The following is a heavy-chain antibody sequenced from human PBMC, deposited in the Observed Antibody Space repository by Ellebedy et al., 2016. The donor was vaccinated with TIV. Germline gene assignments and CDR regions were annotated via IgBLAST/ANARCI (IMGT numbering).Heavy chain of an antibody. D-gene: IGHD3-10*01. CDR3: SRHRGYGMDD. CDR2: IDPTDSYT. Sequence: KVSCKASGYSFSTYWITWVRQMPGKGLEWMGKIDPTDSYTNYSPSFQGLVTISADESASTAYLQWPSLKASDSATYYCSRHRGYGMDDWGQGTTVTVSS. V-gene: IGHV5-10-1*01. J-gene: IGHJ6*02. CDR1: GYSFSTYW.